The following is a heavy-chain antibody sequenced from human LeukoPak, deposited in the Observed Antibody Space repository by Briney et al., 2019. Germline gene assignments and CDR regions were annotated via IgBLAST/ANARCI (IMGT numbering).Heavy chain of an antibody. CDR3: AKDCGYSYGTYYYYYGMDV. Sequence: GGSLRLSCAASGFTFDDYAMHWVRQAPGKGLEWVSGISWNSGSIGYADSVKGRFTISRDNAKNSLYLQMNSLRAEETASYYCAKDCGYSYGTYYYYYGMDVWGQGTTVTVSS. CDR1: GFTFDDYA. J-gene: IGHJ6*02. V-gene: IGHV3-9*01. CDR2: ISWNSGSI. D-gene: IGHD5-18*01.